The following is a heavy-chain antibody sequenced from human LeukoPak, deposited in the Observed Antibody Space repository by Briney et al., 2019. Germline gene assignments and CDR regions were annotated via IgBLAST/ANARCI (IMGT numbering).Heavy chain of an antibody. V-gene: IGHV4-34*01. CDR3: ARRDGYNNPFDY. CDR2: INHSGST. CDR1: GGSFSGYY. Sequence: SETLSLTCAVYGGSFSGYYWSWIRQPPGKGLEWIGEINHSGSTNYNPSLKSRVTISVDTSKNQFSLKLSSVTAADTAVYYCARRDGYNNPFDYWGQGTLVTVSS. J-gene: IGHJ4*02. D-gene: IGHD5-24*01.